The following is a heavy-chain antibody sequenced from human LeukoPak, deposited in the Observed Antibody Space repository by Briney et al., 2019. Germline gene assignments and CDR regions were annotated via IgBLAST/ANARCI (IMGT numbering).Heavy chain of an antibody. J-gene: IGHJ3*02. CDR3: ASYFESSGYYAFDI. CDR1: GYTFTGYY. D-gene: IGHD3-22*01. V-gene: IGHV1-2*02. Sequence: GASVKVSCKASGYTFTGYYIHWVRQAPGQGLEWMGWINPNSGGTNYAQNFQGRVTMTRDTSISTAYMELSRLTSDDTAVYYCASYFESSGYYAFDIWGQGTLVTVSS. CDR2: INPNSGGT.